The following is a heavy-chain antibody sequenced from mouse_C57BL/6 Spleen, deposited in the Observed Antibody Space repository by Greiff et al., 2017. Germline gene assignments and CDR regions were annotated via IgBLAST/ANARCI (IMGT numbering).Heavy chain of an antibody. CDR3: ARSPAEGLDY. J-gene: IGHJ2*01. Sequence: DVMLVESGGGLVQPGGSLSLSCAASGFTFTDYYMSWVRQPPGKALEWLGFIRNKANGYTTEYSASVKGRFTISRDNSQSILYLQMNALRAEDSATYYCARSPAEGLDYWGQGTTLTVSS. CDR2: IRNKANGYTT. V-gene: IGHV7-3*01. CDR1: GFTFTDYY.